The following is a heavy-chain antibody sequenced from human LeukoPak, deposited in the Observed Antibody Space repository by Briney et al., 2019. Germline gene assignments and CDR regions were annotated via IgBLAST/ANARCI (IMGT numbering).Heavy chain of an antibody. CDR3: ARTPRDGYNSPYFDS. V-gene: IGHV4-39*01. D-gene: IGHD5-24*01. Sequence: SETLSLTCTVSGGSISSSDSYWAWVRQPPEKGLEWIGSIYFSGNTYYNPSLKSRVTISVDKSKNQFSLRLSSVTASDTAVYYCARTPRDGYNSPYFDSWGQGNPGHRLL. J-gene: IGHJ4*02. CDR2: IYFSGNT. CDR1: GGSISSSDSY.